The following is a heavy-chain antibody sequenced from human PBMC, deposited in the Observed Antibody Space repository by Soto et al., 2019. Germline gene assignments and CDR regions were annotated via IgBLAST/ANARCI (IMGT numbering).Heavy chain of an antibody. CDR2: IYYSGIT. Sequence: QVQLQESGPGLVKPSETLSLTCTVSGGSISSYYWSWIRQPPGKGLEWIGYIYYSGITDYNPSLKHRVTISVDTSKSQFSLQLTSVTAADTAVYYCARGGGVYYFDYWGQGTLVTVSS. J-gene: IGHJ4*02. CDR1: GGSISSYY. CDR3: ARGGGVYYFDY. D-gene: IGHD2-8*02. V-gene: IGHV4-59*01.